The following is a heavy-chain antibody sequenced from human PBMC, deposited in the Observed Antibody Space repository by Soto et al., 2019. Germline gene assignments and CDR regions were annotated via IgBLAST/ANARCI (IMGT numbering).Heavy chain of an antibody. J-gene: IGHJ2*01. Sequence: EVQLLESGGGLVQPGGPLRLSCAGSGFTFINYAMNWVRQAPGKGLEWASTISGGGDAPFFADAVRGRFPISRDNSKNTVTLQMNNLGVDDTAVYFCARKVPGSTSRPDYWYFDLWGRGTLVTVSS. V-gene: IGHV3-23*01. CDR3: ARKVPGSTSRPDYWYFDL. CDR2: ISGGGDAP. D-gene: IGHD3-10*01. CDR1: GFTFINYA.